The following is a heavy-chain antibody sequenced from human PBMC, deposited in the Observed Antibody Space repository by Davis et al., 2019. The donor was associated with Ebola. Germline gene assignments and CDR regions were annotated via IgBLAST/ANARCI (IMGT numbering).Heavy chain of an antibody. CDR2: IHPDDSDT. CDR3: ARRYGDYGDDY. D-gene: IGHD4-17*01. Sequence: GESLKISCKASGYIFRNYWIAWVRQMPGKGLEWMGLIHPDDSDTRYSPSFQGQVTFSVDQSISTAYLRWSSLKASDTAMYYCARRYGDYGDDYWGQGTLVTVSS. V-gene: IGHV5-51*01. J-gene: IGHJ4*02. CDR1: GYIFRNYW.